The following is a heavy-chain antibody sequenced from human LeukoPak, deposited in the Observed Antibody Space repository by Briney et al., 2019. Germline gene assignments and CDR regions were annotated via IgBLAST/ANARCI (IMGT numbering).Heavy chain of an antibody. Sequence: KTSETLSLTCTVSGGSISSYYWSRIRQPAGKGLEWIGRIYTSGSTNYNPSLKSRVTMSVDTSKNQFSLKLTSVTAADTAVYYCARQVDVGCTGASCYGHGAFDIWGQGTVVTVSS. D-gene: IGHD2-2*01. J-gene: IGHJ3*02. CDR1: GGSISSYY. V-gene: IGHV4-4*07. CDR3: ARQVDVGCTGASCYGHGAFDI. CDR2: IYTSGST.